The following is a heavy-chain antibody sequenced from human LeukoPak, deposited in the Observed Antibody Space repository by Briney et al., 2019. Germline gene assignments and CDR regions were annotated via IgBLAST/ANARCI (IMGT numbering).Heavy chain of an antibody. CDR1: GYTFTGYY. Sequence: ASVKVSCKASGYTFTGYYMHWVRRAPGQGHEWMGWINPNSGGTNYAQKFQGRVTMTGDTPISTVYMQLTRLTSDDTGAYYCARDHSTTWYGSAYWGQGTLVTVSS. V-gene: IGHV1-2*02. CDR3: ARDHSTTWYGSAY. D-gene: IGHD6-13*01. CDR2: INPNSGGT. J-gene: IGHJ4*02.